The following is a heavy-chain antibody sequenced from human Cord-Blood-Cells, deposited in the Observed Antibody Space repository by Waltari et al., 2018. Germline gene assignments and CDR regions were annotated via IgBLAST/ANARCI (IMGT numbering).Heavy chain of an antibody. D-gene: IGHD6-19*01. J-gene: IGHJ4*02. Sequence: QVQLVLSGAAVKKPADSVKVSCKAPGCTFTSYSMHWARQAPGQGLEWMGIINPMGGSTSYAQKYQGRFNMTRDTSTSTVYMGLSSLRSEDTAVYYCAREVSVAGRSLDYWGQGTLVTVSS. CDR2: INPMGGST. V-gene: IGHV1-46*01. CDR3: AREVSVAGRSLDY. CDR1: GCTFTSYS.